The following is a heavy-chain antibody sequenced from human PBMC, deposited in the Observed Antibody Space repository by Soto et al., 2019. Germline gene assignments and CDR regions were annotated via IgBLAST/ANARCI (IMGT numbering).Heavy chain of an antibody. V-gene: IGHV3-23*01. D-gene: IGHD6-13*01. Sequence: GGSLRLSCAASGFTFRSFTMNWVRQAPGKGLEWVSGISNGGTRTYYADSVKGLFTISRDNSKNTLHLQMNSLRAEDTAIYYCAKDARRSSGWYYFDYWGQGSLVTVSS. CDR2: ISNGGTRT. J-gene: IGHJ4*02. CDR1: GFTFRSFT. CDR3: AKDARRSSGWYYFDY.